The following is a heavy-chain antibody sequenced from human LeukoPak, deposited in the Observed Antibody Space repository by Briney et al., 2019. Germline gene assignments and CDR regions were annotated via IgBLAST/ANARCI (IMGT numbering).Heavy chain of an antibody. V-gene: IGHV3-53*01. CDR3: ARRGGYSGHDFGGGPEGYLDF. Sequence: PGGSLRLTCAASGFTVSTHYMNWVRQAPGQGLERVSVIENGYKASYADSATVRFSTSRDDSNNKLFRHLNSVRPEDTAVYYCARRGGYSGHDFGGGPEGYLDFWGQGTVVTVSS. CDR1: GFTVSTHY. D-gene: IGHD5-12*01. J-gene: IGHJ4*02. CDR2: IENGYKA.